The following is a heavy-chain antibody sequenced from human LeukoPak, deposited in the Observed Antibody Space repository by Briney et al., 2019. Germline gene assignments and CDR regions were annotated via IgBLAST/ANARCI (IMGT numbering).Heavy chain of an antibody. CDR1: GGSISSGGYY. D-gene: IGHD6-19*01. CDR2: IYHSGST. J-gene: IGHJ4*02. CDR3: ARMIAVAGTGTFDY. Sequence: PSETLSLTCTVSGGSISSGGYYWSWIRQPPGKGLEWIGYIYHSGSTYYNPSLKSRVTISVDRSKNQFSLKLSSVTAADTAVYYCARMIAVAGTGTFDYWGQGTLVTVSS. V-gene: IGHV4-30-2*01.